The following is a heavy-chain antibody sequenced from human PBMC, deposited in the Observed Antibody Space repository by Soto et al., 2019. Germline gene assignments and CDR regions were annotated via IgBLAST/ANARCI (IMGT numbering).Heavy chain of an antibody. CDR2: ISGSGGST. CDR1: GFTFSSYA. J-gene: IGHJ4*02. V-gene: IGHV3-23*01. Sequence: RGSLRLSCAASGFTFSSYAMSWVRQAPGKGLEWVSAISGSGGSTYYADSVKGRFTISRDNSKNTLYLQMNSLRAEDTAVYYCIYDILTGYATHPFDYWGQGTLVTVSS. CDR3: IYDILTGYATHPFDY. D-gene: IGHD3-9*01.